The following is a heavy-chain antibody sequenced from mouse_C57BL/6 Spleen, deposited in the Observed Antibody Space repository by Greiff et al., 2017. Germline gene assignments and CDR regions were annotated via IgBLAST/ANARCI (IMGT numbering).Heavy chain of an antibody. CDR3: ARGGGYDGFDY. J-gene: IGHJ2*01. CDR2: IYPGDGDT. V-gene: IGHV1-82*01. D-gene: IGHD2-2*01. CDR1: GYAFSSSW. Sequence: VQLQQSGPELVKPGASVKISCKASGYAFSSSWMNWVKQRPGKGLEWIGRIYPGDGDTNYNGKFKGKATLTADKSSSTAYMQLSRLTSEDSAVYSCARGGGYDGFDYWGQGPTLTVSS.